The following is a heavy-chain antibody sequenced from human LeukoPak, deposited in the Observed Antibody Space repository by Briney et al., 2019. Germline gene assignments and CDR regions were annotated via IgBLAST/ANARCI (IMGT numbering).Heavy chain of an antibody. CDR3: AKLAAAGFDY. Sequence: PGGSLRLSCAAPGFTFSSYAMSWVRQAPGKGLEWVAFIRYDGSNTYYADSVKGRFTISRDNSKNTLYLQMNRLRAEDTAVYYCAKLAAAGFDYWGQGTLVTVSS. CDR1: GFTFSSYA. D-gene: IGHD6-13*01. CDR2: IRYDGSNT. J-gene: IGHJ4*02. V-gene: IGHV3-30*02.